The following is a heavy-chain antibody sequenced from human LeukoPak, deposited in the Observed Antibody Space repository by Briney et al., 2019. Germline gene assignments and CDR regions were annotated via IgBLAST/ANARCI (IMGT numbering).Heavy chain of an antibody. V-gene: IGHV1-18*01. CDR1: GYTFTSYG. CDR2: ISAYNGNT. D-gene: IGHD6-13*01. J-gene: IGHJ4*02. Sequence: GASVKVSCKASGYTFTSYGISWVRQAPGQGLEWMGWISAYNGNTNYAQKLQGRVTMTTDTSTSTAYMELSSLRSEDTAVYYCATFPAAAGGWGFKLYYFGYWGQGTLVIVSS. CDR3: ATFPAAAGGWGFKLYYFGY.